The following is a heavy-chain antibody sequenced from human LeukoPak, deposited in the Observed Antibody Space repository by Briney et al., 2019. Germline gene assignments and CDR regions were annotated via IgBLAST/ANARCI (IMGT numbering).Heavy chain of an antibody. CDR3: ARQRYCSGGSCVDWFDP. Sequence: SETLSLTCTVSGGSISSSSYSWGWIRQPPGKGLEWIGSIYYSGSTYYNPSLKSRVTISVDTSKNQFSLKLSSVTAADTAVYYCARQRYCSGGSCVDWFDPWGQGTLVTVSS. D-gene: IGHD2-15*01. CDR2: IYYSGST. CDR1: GGSISSSSYS. V-gene: IGHV4-39*01. J-gene: IGHJ5*02.